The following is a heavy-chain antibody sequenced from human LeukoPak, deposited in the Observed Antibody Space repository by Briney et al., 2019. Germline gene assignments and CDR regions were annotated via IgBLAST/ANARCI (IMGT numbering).Heavy chain of an antibody. CDR2: IRSKAYGGTT. V-gene: IGHV3-49*03. Sequence: GGSLRLSCTASGFTFGDYAMSWFRQAPGKGLEWVGFIRSKAYGGTTEYAASVKGRFTISRDDSKSIAYLQMNSLKTEDTAVYYCTRETLWFGDLGGDYWGPGTLVTVSS. D-gene: IGHD3-10*01. CDR3: TRETLWFGDLGGDY. CDR1: GFTFGDYA. J-gene: IGHJ4*02.